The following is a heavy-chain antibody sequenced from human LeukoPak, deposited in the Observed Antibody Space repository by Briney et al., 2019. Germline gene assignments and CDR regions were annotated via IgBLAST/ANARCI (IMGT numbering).Heavy chain of an antibody. CDR3: AIPWREQQLKAPFDY. CDR2: MNPNSGNT. CDR1: GYTFTSYD. Sequence: ASVKVSCKASGYTFTSYDINWVRQAPGQGLEWMGWMNPNSGNTGYAQKFQGRVTMTRNTSISTAYMELSSLRSEDTAVYYCAIPWREQQLKAPFDYWGQGTLVTVSS. J-gene: IGHJ4*02. V-gene: IGHV1-8*01. D-gene: IGHD6-13*01.